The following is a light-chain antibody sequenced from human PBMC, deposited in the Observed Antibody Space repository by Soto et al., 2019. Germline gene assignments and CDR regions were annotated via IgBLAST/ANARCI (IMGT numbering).Light chain of an antibody. V-gene: IGLV2-14*02. J-gene: IGLJ1*01. CDR3: SSYTSSYNIV. CDR2: EGS. Sequence: QSVLTQPASVSGSPGQSITISCTGTSSDVGSYNLVSWYQQHPGKAPKLMIYEGSKRPSGVSNRFSGSKSGNTASLTISGLQAEDEADYYCSSYTSSYNIVFGTGTKVTVL. CDR1: SSDVGSYNL.